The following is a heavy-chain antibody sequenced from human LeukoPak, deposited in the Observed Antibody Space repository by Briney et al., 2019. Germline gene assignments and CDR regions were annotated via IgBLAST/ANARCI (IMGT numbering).Heavy chain of an antibody. CDR2: IWNDESNR. CDR3: ATDDYSKTSGGTRD. V-gene: IGHV3-33*01. J-gene: IGHJ4*02. CDR1: GFSFSTYA. Sequence: PGRSLRLSCAASGFSFSTYAMHWVRQAPGKGLEWVAVIWNDESNRFYADSVKGRFTISRDNSKNTLYLQMNTLRDEDTGVYYCATDDYSKTSGGTRDWGQGTLVTVST. D-gene: IGHD6-13*01.